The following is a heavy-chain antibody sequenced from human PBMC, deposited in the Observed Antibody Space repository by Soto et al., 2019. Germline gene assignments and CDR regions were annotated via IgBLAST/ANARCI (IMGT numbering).Heavy chain of an antibody. CDR1: GGSISRYY. CDR2: IYYSGST. Sequence: QVQLQESGPGLVQPSETLSLTCTVSGGSISRYYWSWIRQPPGKGLEWNGYIYYSGSTNYNPSLKSRVTISVDTSKNQFSLKLSSVTAADTAVYYGARRSTSPHYMDVWCKGTTVTVSS. CDR3: ARRSTSPHYMDV. D-gene: IGHD2-2*01. J-gene: IGHJ6*03. V-gene: IGHV4-59*08.